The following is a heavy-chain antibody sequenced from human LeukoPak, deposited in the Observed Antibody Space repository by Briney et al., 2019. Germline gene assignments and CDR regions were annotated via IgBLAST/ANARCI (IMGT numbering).Heavy chain of an antibody. V-gene: IGHV4-34*01. CDR1: SGSFSGYY. Sequence: SETLSLTCAVYSGSFSGYYWSWIRQPPGKGLEWIGEINHSGSTNYNPSLKSRVTISVDTSKNQFSLKLSSVTAADTAVYYCVRDYSNFVQGDWGQGTLVTVSS. CDR3: VRDYSNFVQGD. J-gene: IGHJ4*02. D-gene: IGHD4-11*01. CDR2: INHSGST.